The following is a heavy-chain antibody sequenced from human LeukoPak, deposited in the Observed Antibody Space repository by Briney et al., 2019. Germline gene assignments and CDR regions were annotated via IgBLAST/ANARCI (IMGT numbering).Heavy chain of an antibody. CDR3: ARGYGDNSGAFDI. Sequence: PSETLSLTCTVSGGSIMVAAYSWSWIRQPPGKGLECIGYIYYRGRTYYNPSLKSRVTISLDRSKNQFSLKVSSVTAADTAVYFCARGYGDNSGAFDIWGQGTLVTVSS. CDR1: GGSIMVAAYS. CDR2: IYYRGRT. J-gene: IGHJ3*02. V-gene: IGHV4-30-2*01. D-gene: IGHD4-23*01.